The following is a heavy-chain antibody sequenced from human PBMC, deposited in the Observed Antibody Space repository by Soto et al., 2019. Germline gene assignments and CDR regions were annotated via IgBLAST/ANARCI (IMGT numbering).Heavy chain of an antibody. J-gene: IGHJ6*02. V-gene: IGHV1-69*08. D-gene: IGHD3-10*01. CDR1: GGTFSSYT. CDR2: IIPILGIA. CDR3: AREVLEYYGSGSYYYYYYGMDV. Sequence: QVQLVQSGAEVKKPGSSVKVSCKASGGTFSSYTISWVRQAPGQGLEWMGRIIPILGIANYAQKFQGRVTITADKSTSTAYMELSSLRSEDTAVYYCAREVLEYYGSGSYYYYYYGMDVWGQGTTVTVSS.